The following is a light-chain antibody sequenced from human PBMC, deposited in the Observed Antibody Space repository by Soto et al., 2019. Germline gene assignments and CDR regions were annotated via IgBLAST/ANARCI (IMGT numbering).Light chain of an antibody. Sequence: QTVVTQEPSLTVSPGGTVTLTCASSTGAVTSSYYPNWFQRKPGQAPRTLINHTTNRHSWTPARFSHSLLGGKAALTLSGVQPEDEAEYYCLLYSGGDVVFGGGTKLTVL. V-gene: IGLV7-43*01. CDR1: TGAVTSSYY. CDR2: HTT. J-gene: IGLJ2*01. CDR3: LLYSGGDVV.